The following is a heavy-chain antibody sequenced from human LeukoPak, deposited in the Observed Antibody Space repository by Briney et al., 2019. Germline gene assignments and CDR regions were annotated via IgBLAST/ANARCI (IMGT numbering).Heavy chain of an antibody. Sequence: TLSLTCTVSDASISSDYWTWIRQPPGKGLEWIGVIYWDDDKRYSPSLRSRVTFTKDTSRNQVVLTMTNIDPVDTATYYCAHLRVSLVVVGGRPFDYWGQGALVTVSS. J-gene: IGHJ4*02. D-gene: IGHD1-26*01. CDR1: DASISSDYWT. CDR2: IYWDDDK. CDR3: AHLRVSLVVVGGRPFDY. V-gene: IGHV2-5*08.